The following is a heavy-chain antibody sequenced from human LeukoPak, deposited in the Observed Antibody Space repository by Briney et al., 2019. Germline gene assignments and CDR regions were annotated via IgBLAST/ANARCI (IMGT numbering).Heavy chain of an antibody. Sequence: PSETLSLTCAVYGGSFSGYYWSWIRQPPGKGLEWIGEINHSGSTNYNPSLKSRVTISVDTSKNQFSLKLSSVTAADTAVYYCARTSYYDSSLDYWGQGTLVTVSS. D-gene: IGHD3-22*01. CDR3: ARTSYYDSSLDY. V-gene: IGHV4-34*01. CDR1: GGSFSGYY. J-gene: IGHJ4*02. CDR2: INHSGST.